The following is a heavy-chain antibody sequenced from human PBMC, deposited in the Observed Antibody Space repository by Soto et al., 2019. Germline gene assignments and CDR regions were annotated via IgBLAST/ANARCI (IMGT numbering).Heavy chain of an antibody. CDR2: ISAYNGNT. Sequence: GASVKVSCKASGYTFTSYGISWVRQAPGQGLEWMGWISAYNGNTNYAQKLQGRVTMTTDTSTSTAYMELRSLRSDDTAVYYCARVWGRFWSGPPDRNWFDPWGQGTLVTVSS. CDR3: ARVWGRFWSGPPDRNWFDP. CDR1: GYTFTSYG. D-gene: IGHD3-3*01. V-gene: IGHV1-18*01. J-gene: IGHJ5*02.